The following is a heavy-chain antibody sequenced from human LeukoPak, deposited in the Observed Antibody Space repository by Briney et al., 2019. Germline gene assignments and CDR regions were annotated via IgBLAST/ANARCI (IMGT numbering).Heavy chain of an antibody. CDR3: ARALRYGALAPIDY. CDR2: IIPIFGTA. V-gene: IGHV1-69*06. CDR1: GGTFSTYA. J-gene: IGHJ4*02. Sequence: GASVKVSCKASGGTFSTYAITWVRQAPGQGLEWMGGIIPIFGTANYAQKFQGRVTITADKSTSTAYMELSSLRSDDTAVYYCARALRYGALAPIDYWGQGSLVTVSS. D-gene: IGHD4-17*01.